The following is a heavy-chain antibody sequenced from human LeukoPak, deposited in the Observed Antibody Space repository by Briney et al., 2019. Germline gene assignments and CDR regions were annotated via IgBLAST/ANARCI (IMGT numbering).Heavy chain of an antibody. V-gene: IGHV4-59*01. CDR3: ARYGGYGHY. Sequence: PSETLSLTCTVSGGSIRSYYWSWIRQPPGKGLEWIGYIYYSWSTNYNPSLKSRVTISVDTSKNQFSLKLSSVTAADTAVYYCARYGGYGHYWGQGTLVTVSS. CDR2: IYYSWST. CDR1: GGSIRSYY. D-gene: IGHD5-12*01. J-gene: IGHJ4*02.